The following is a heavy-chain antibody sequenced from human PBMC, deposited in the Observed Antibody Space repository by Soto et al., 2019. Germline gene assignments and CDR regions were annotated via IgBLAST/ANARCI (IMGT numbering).Heavy chain of an antibody. D-gene: IGHD3-3*01. CDR1: GYSITSYW. CDR2: IYPGDSDT. CDR3: ARFPGLRFLYYYGMDV. Sequence: GGSLKISCKGSGYSITSYWIAWVRQMPGQGLEWMGIIYPGDSDTRYSPSFQGQVTISADKSISTAYLQWSSLKASDTAMYYCARFPGLRFLYYYGMDVWGQGTTVTVSS. V-gene: IGHV5-51*01. J-gene: IGHJ6*02.